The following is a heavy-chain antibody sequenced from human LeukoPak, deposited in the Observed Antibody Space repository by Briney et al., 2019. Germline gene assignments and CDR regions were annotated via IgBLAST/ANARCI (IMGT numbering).Heavy chain of an antibody. Sequence: PSETLSLTCAVYGGSFSGYYWSWIRQPPGKGLEWIGEINHSGSTTYNPSLKSRVTISVDTFKNQYSLKLSSVTAADTAVQYCARGQIVVVVAGPYYYYYMDVWGKRTAVTVSS. V-gene: IGHV4-34*01. D-gene: IGHD2-15*01. CDR3: ARGQIVVVVAGPYYYYYMDV. CDR1: GGSFSGYY. J-gene: IGHJ6*03. CDR2: INHSGST.